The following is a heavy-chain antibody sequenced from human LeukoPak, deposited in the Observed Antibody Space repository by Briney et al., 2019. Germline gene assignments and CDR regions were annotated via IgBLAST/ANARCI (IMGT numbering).Heavy chain of an antibody. CDR3: ARDPFRRELRSFDS. CDR1: GGSFSGYY. D-gene: IGHD1-7*01. CDR2: INHSGST. V-gene: IGHV4-34*01. Sequence: SETLSLTCAVYGGSFSGYYWSWIRQPPGKGLEWIGEINHSGSTSYNPSLKSRVTISVDTSKNQFSLKLSSVTAEDTAVYYCARDPFRRELRSFDSWGQGTLVTVSS. J-gene: IGHJ4*02.